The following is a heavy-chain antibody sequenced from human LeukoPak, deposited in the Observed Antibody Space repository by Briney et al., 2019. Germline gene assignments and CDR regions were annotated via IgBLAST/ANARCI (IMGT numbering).Heavy chain of an antibody. Sequence: ASVKVSCKASGGTFSSNAISWVRQAPGQGLEWMGRIIPIFGTTKYAQKFQGRVTITTDETTSTAYTELSSLRSEDTAVYYCARDWDVDTAMVASWFDPWGQGTLVTVSS. V-gene: IGHV1-69*05. CDR1: GGTFSSNA. J-gene: IGHJ5*02. CDR3: ARDWDVDTAMVASWFDP. D-gene: IGHD5-18*01. CDR2: IIPIFGTT.